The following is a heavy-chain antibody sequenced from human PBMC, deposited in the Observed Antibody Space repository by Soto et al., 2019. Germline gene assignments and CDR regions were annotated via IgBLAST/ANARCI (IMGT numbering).Heavy chain of an antibody. CDR1: GGSISSGGYY. CDR2: IYYSGST. CDR3: ARWDDYSLSRFDY. J-gene: IGHJ4*02. V-gene: IGHV4-31*03. D-gene: IGHD4-4*01. Sequence: SETLSLTCTVSGGSISSGGYYWSWIRQHPGKGLEWIGYIYYSGSTYYNPSLKSRVTISVDTSKNQFSLKLSSVTAADTAVYYCARWDDYSLSRFDYWGQGTLVTVSS.